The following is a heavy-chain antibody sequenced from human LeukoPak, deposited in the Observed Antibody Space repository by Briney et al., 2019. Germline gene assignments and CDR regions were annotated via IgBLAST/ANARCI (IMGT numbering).Heavy chain of an antibody. J-gene: IGHJ4*02. D-gene: IGHD3-22*01. V-gene: IGHV4-4*07. CDR3: ARDKELGYSSGYWLNSHFFDY. CDR1: GGSISSYY. CDR2: IYTSGGISGNT. Sequence: SETLSLTCTVSGGSISSYYWSWIRQPAGKGLEWIGRIYTSGGISGNTNYNPSLKSRVTISVDTSKNQFSLKLSSVTAADTAVYYCARDKELGYSSGYWLNSHFFDYWGQGTLVTVSS.